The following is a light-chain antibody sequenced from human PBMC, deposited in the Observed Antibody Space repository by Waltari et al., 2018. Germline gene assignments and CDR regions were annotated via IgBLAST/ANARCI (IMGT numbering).Light chain of an antibody. CDR2: CAS. CDR1: QGIRTD. V-gene: IGKV1-6*01. CDR3: LQDYNYPRT. J-gene: IGKJ2*01. Sequence: AIQMTQSPPSLSASVGDSVTITCRASQGIRTDLSWYQQSPGKAPKVLISCASHLQSGVPSRFSGRGSGADFTLTISSLQPEDFATYYCLQDYNYPRTFGQGTKLEIK.